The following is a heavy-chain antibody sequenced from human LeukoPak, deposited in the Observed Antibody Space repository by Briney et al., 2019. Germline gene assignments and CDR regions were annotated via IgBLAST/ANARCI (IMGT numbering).Heavy chain of an antibody. CDR3: TRDIAGSGTAMDV. J-gene: IGHJ6*03. V-gene: IGHV3-13*01. CDR1: GFTFSTYD. CDR2: IGISGDT. Sequence: GGSLRLSCAASGFTFSTYDMHWVRQVTGEGLEWVATIGISGDTYYAGSVKGRFTISREDGKNSLFLQMNSLRAGDTAAYYCTRDIAGSGTAMDVWGKGTTVTVSS. D-gene: IGHD2-15*01.